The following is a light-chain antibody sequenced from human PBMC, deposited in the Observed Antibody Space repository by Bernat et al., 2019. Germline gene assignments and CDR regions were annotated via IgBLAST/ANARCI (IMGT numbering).Light chain of an antibody. Sequence: EVVLTQSPGTLPLSPGERVSLSCRASQSISSSDLAWYQQTPGQAPRLLIHGTSSRATGIPDRFSGSGSGRDFTLTIRRLETEDFVVYYCQKSGTSPITFGQGTRLEIK. V-gene: IGKV3-20*01. J-gene: IGKJ5*01. CDR1: QSISSSD. CDR3: QKSGTSPIT. CDR2: GTS.